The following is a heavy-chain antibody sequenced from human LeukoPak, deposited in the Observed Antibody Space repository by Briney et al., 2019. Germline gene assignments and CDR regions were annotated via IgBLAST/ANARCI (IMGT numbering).Heavy chain of an antibody. Sequence: SETLSLTCTVSGGPNSNYYWRWIRQPPGKGVEWIGYIYYSGNTNYNPSLKSRVTISVDTSKNQFSLKLSSVTAADTAVYYCVRENYSCGWYGIIDYWGQGTLVTVSS. CDR1: GGPNSNYY. CDR3: VRENYSCGWYGIIDY. CDR2: IYYSGNT. V-gene: IGHV4-59*01. D-gene: IGHD6-19*01. J-gene: IGHJ4*02.